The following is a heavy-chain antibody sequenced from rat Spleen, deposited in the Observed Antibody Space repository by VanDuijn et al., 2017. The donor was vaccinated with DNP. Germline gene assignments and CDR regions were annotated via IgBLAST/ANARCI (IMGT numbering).Heavy chain of an antibody. J-gene: IGHJ2*01. CDR1: GFSLTSNG. D-gene: IGHD3-1*01. CDR3: ARRSAPFDY. V-gene: IGHV2-16*01. Sequence: QVQLKESGPGLVQPSQTLSLTCTVSGFSLTSNGVSWVRQPPGKGLEWIGEIWSGGSTHYNPALESRLSISRDTFKSQVFLKMNSLQTGDTAMYFCARRSAPFDYWGQGVMVTVSS. CDR2: IWSGGST.